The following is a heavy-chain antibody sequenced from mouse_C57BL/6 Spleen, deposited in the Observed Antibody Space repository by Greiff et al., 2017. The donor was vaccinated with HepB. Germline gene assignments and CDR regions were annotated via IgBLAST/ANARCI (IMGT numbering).Heavy chain of an antibody. J-gene: IGHJ2*01. Sequence: QVHVKQPGAELVRPGTSVKLSCKASGYTFTSYWMHWVKQRPGQGLEWIGVIDPSDSYTNYNQKFKGKATLTVDTSSSTAYMQLSSLTSEDSAVYYCARTVDGYPDYWGQGTTLTVSS. D-gene: IGHD2-3*01. V-gene: IGHV1-59*01. CDR2: IDPSDSYT. CDR3: ARTVDGYPDY. CDR1: GYTFTSYW.